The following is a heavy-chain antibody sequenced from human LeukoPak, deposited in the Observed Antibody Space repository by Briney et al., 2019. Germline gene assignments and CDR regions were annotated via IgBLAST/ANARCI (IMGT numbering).Heavy chain of an antibody. J-gene: IGHJ4*02. CDR2: SQTTKPNSCTT. CDR1: GFAITDHH. CDR3: VRVATTSSGWYHFDN. Sequence: GGSLRLSCAASGFAITDHHMDWVRQAPGKGMEWVGRSQTTKPNSCTTEYAASVKGRFTISRDDSKNSLYLQLNSLKTEDTAVYYCVRVATTSSGWYHFDNWGQGTLVTVSS. D-gene: IGHD6-13*01. V-gene: IGHV3-72*01.